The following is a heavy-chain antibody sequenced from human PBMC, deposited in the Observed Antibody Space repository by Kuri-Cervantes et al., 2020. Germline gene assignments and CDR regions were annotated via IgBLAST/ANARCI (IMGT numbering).Heavy chain of an antibody. J-gene: IGHJ6*02. CDR1: GFTVSSNY. V-gene: IGHV3-53*05. CDR2: IYSDGRT. D-gene: IGHD3-3*01. Sequence: GESLKISCAASGFTVSSNYMSWVRQATGKGLEWVSVIYSDGRTYYAESVKGRFTISRDNSKNTLYLQMNSLRAEDTAVYYCARGITIFGVVMGPMDVWGQGTTVTVSS. CDR3: ARGITIFGVVMGPMDV.